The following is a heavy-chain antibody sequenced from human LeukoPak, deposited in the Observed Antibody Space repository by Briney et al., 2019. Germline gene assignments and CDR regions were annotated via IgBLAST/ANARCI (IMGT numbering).Heavy chain of an antibody. CDR2: ISWNSGSI. V-gene: IGHV3-9*01. CDR3: AKDRGYYRSYTFDY. CDR1: GFTFGDYA. J-gene: IGHJ4*02. Sequence: GRSLRLSCAASGFTFGDYAMHWVRHAPGKGLEWVSGISWNSGSIGYADSVKGRFTIARDNAKNFLYLQMNSLRAEDTVLYYCAKDRGYYRSYTFDYWGQGTLVTVSS. D-gene: IGHD3-10*01.